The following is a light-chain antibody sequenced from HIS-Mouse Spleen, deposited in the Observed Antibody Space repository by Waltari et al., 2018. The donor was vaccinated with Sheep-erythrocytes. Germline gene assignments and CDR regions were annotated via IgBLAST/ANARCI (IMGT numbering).Light chain of an antibody. Sequence: QSALTPPPSVSGSPGQSVTISCTGTSSDAGSYTRVSWYQQPPGTAPKLMIYEVSNRPSGVPDRFSGSKSGNTASLTISGLQAEDEADYYCSLYTSSSTLVFGGGTKLTVL. J-gene: IGLJ2*01. CDR1: SSDAGSYTR. CDR3: SLYTSSSTLV. V-gene: IGLV2-18*01. CDR2: EVS.